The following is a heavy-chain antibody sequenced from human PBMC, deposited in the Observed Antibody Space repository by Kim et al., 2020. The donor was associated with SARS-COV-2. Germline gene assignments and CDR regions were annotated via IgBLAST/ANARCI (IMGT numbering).Heavy chain of an antibody. Sequence: SETLSLTCAVSGGSISSSNWWSWVRQPPGKGLEWIGEIYHSVSTNYNPSLKSRVTISVDKSKNQFSLKLSSVTAADTAVYYCASQPVDPYYMDVWGKGTTVTVSS. CDR3: ASQPVDPYYMDV. J-gene: IGHJ6*03. CDR1: GGSISSSNW. CDR2: IYHSVST. D-gene: IGHD5-12*01. V-gene: IGHV4-4*02.